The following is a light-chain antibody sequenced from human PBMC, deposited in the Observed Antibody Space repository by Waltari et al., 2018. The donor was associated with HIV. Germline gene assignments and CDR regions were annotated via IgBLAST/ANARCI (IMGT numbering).Light chain of an antibody. CDR3: KSRDSSGTHRVL. V-gene: IGLV3-19*01. Sequence: SSKLTQDPAASAALGQSVRITCQGDSLAIYYARWFQQKPGQAPFLDLSSKNNRPSRLAVRFAGTFSGNTPSSTVTGDQAEDEADYHCKSRDSSGTHRVLFGGGSRLRVL. CDR2: SKN. CDR1: SLAIYY. J-gene: IGLJ2*01.